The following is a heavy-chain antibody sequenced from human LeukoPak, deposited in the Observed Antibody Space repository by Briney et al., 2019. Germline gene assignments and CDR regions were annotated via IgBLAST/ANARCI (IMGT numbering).Heavy chain of an antibody. J-gene: IGHJ4*02. CDR3: ATVKPSSGFSASFDY. CDR1: GGSISGSSYY. D-gene: IGHD3-22*01. CDR2: IHYSGIT. V-gene: IGHV4-39*07. Sequence: SETLSLTCTVSGGSISGSSYYWGWIRQPPGKGLEWIGSIHYSGITYYNLSLKSQVTISVDTSKNQFSLKLSSVTAADTAVYYCATVKPSSGFSASFDYWGQGILVIVSS.